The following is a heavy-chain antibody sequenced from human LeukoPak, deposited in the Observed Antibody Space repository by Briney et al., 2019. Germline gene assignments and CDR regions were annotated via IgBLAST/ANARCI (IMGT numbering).Heavy chain of an antibody. CDR2: IYSGGDT. D-gene: IGHD2-15*01. CDR3: ATNAVVVAATGVLDI. CDR1: EFTFSDYT. J-gene: IGHJ3*02. V-gene: IGHV3-53*05. Sequence: PGGSLRLSCAAFEFTFSDYTTTWVRQAPGKGLEWVSVIYSGGDTYYADSVKGRFTISRDNSQNTLYLQMNGLRVEDTGVYYCATNAVVVAATGVLDIWGQGTMVTVSS.